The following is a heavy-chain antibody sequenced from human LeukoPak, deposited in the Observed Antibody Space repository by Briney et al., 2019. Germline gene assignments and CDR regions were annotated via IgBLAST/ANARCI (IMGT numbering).Heavy chain of an antibody. V-gene: IGHV4-39*01. CDR2: INHSGST. CDR1: GGSISSSAYH. D-gene: IGHD5-24*01. J-gene: IGHJ5*02. Sequence: PSETLSLTCTVSGGSISSSAYHWGWIRQPPGKGLEWIGEINHSGSTNYNPSLKSRVTISVDTSKNQFSLKLTSVTAADTAVYYCARHPSGRMWLQQGGWFDPWGQGTLVTVSS. CDR3: ARHPSGRMWLQQGGWFDP.